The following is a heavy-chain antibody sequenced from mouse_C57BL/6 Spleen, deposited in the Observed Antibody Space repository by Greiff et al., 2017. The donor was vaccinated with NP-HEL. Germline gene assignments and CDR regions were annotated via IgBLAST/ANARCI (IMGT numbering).Heavy chain of an antibody. CDR1: GYTFTDYE. Sequence: QVQLQQPGAELVRPGASVTLSCKASGYTFTDYEMHWVKQTPVHGLEWIGAIDPETGGTAYNQKFKGKAILTADKSSSTAYMELRSLTSEDSAVYYCTRIYYYGSSYGPWFAYWGQGTLVTVSA. CDR3: TRIYYYGSSYGPWFAY. D-gene: IGHD1-1*01. J-gene: IGHJ3*01. V-gene: IGHV1-15*01. CDR2: IDPETGGT.